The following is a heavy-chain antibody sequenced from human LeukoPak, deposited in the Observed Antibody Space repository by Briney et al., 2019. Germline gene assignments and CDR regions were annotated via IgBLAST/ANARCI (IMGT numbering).Heavy chain of an antibody. CDR2: INPSGGST. CDR3: ARVGTRFDAFDI. D-gene: IGHD2-2*01. J-gene: IGHJ3*02. V-gene: IGHV1-46*01. Sequence: GASVKVFCKASGYTFTSYYMHWVRQAPGQGLEWMGIINPSGGSTSYAQKFQGRVTMTRDTSTSTVYMELSSLRSEDTAVYYCARVGTRFDAFDIWGQGTMVTVSS. CDR1: GYTFTSYY.